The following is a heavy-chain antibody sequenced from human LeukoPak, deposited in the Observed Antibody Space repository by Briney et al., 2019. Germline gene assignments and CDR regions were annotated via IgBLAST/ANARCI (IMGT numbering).Heavy chain of an antibody. CDR1: GFTVSSDY. Sequence: GGSLRLSCAASGFTVSSDYMSWVRQAPGKGLVWVSVIYTGGGTYYADSVKGRFTISRDNSKNTLYLQMNSLRPEDTAVYYCARDRFPTGYVDYWGQGTLVTVSS. V-gene: IGHV3-53*01. CDR3: ARDRFPTGYVDY. CDR2: IYTGGGT. D-gene: IGHD3-3*01. J-gene: IGHJ4*02.